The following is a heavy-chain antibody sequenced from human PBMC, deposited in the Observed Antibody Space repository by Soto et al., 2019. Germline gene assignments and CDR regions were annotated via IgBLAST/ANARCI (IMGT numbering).Heavy chain of an antibody. Sequence: AGGSLRLSCAASGFTFSDYYMSWIRQAPGKGLEWVSYISSSSSYTNYADSVKGRFTISRDNAKNSLYLQMNSLRAEDTAVYYRAIVGLAVITRSVFDIWGQGTLVT. CDR3: AIVGLAVITRSVFDI. CDR1: GFTFSDYY. J-gene: IGHJ3*02. D-gene: IGHD3-22*01. V-gene: IGHV3-11*06. CDR2: ISSSSSYT.